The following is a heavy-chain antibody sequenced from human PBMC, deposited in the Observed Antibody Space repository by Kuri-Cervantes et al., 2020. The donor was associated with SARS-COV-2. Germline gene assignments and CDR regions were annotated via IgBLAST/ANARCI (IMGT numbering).Heavy chain of an antibody. CDR3: ARFQSATGTQFFLDY. D-gene: IGHD1-1*01. CDR2: IIPLFATP. Sequence: SVKDSCKASGGGVSTSDINWVRQAPGQGLEWMGNIIPLFATPNYAQKFQGRVTITADELTSTVYMEFSSLRFQDTAVYYCARFQSATGTQFFLDYWGQGTLVTVSS. V-gene: IGHV1-69*13. J-gene: IGHJ4*02. CDR1: GGGVSTSD.